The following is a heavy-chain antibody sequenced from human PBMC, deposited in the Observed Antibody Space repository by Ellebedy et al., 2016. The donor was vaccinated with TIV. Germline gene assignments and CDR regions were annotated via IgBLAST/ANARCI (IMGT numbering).Heavy chain of an antibody. CDR1: GGTFSSYA. D-gene: IGHD1-7*01. V-gene: IGHV1-69*04. J-gene: IGHJ4*02. CDR3: ASGANWNYLFS. CDR2: IIPILGIA. Sequence: AASVKVSCKASGGTFSSYAISWVRQAPGQGLEWMGRIIPILGIANYAQKFQGRVTITADKSTSTAYMELRSLRSDDTAVYYCASGANWNYLFSWGQGTLVTVSS.